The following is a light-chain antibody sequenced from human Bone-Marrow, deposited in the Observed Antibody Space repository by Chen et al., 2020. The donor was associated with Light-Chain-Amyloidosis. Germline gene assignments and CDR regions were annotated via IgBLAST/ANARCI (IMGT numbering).Light chain of an antibody. V-gene: IGLV6-57*01. J-gene: IGLJ3*02. CDR2: EDD. Sequence: NFMLTQPHSVSESPGKTVIISCTRSSGSIATNYVQWYQQRPGSSPPTVIYEDDQRPSGVPDRFSGSLDRSSNSASLTISGRKTEDEADYYCQSYQGSSQGVFGGGTKLTVL. CDR3: QSYQGSSQGV. CDR1: SGSIATNY.